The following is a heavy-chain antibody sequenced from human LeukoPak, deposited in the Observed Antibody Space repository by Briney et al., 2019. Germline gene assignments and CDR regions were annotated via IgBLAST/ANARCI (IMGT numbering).Heavy chain of an antibody. J-gene: IGHJ4*02. V-gene: IGHV3-23*01. D-gene: IGHD2-21*01. CDR1: GFTFSSYA. CDR3: AKSWWARSESCGGAPPDY. Sequence: GGSLRLSCAASGFTFSSYAMTWVRQAPGKGLEWVSSISGSGGSTYYADSVKGRFTISRDNSKNTLYLQMNSLRAEDTAIYNCAKSWWARSESCGGAPPDYWGQGTLVTVSS. CDR2: ISGSGGST.